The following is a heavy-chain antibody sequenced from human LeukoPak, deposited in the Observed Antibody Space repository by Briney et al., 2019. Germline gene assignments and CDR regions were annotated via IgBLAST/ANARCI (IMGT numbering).Heavy chain of an antibody. CDR2: IIPIFGTA. V-gene: IGHV1-69*01. J-gene: IGHJ4*02. CDR3: ARERGSYLESTFDY. CDR1: GGTFSSDA. D-gene: IGHD1-26*01. Sequence: SVKVSCKGSGGTFSSDAISWVRQAPGQGLEWMGGIIPIFGTANYAQKFQGRVTITADESTSTAYMELSSLRSEDTAVYYCARERGSYLESTFDYWGQGTLVTVSS.